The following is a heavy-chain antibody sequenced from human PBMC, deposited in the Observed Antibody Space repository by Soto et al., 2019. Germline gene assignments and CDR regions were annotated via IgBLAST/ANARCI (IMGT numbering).Heavy chain of an antibody. CDR3: AKMAITMVRGVQSSGVKIFDY. Sequence: GGSLRLSCAASGFTFSSYGMHWVRQAPGKGLEWVAVISYDGSNKYYADSVKGRFTISRDNSKNTLYLQMNSLRAEDTAVYYCAKMAITMVRGVQSSGVKIFDYWGQGTLVTVSS. CDR1: GFTFSSYG. V-gene: IGHV3-30*18. CDR2: ISYDGSNK. D-gene: IGHD3-10*01. J-gene: IGHJ4*02.